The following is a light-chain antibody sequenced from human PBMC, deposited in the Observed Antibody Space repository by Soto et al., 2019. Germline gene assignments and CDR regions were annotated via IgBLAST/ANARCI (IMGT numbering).Light chain of an antibody. CDR2: EVG. CDR3: SSYSSSSALV. J-gene: IGLJ1*01. CDR1: SSDVGAYKF. Sequence: QSALTQPGSVSGSPGQSITISCTGTSSDVGAYKFVSWFQQHPGKAPKLIIYEVGNRPSGVSNRFAGYKSGNTASLTISGLQAEDESDYYCSSYSSSSALVFGTGTKVTGL. V-gene: IGLV2-14*01.